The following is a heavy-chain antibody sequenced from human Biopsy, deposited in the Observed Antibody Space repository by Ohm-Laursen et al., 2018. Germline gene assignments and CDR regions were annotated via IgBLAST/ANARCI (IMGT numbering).Heavy chain of an antibody. J-gene: IGHJ4*02. V-gene: IGHV1-46*01. D-gene: IGHD6-19*01. Sequence: ASVKVSCKASGYSFTSFYMHWVRQAPGQGLEWMGMINPSGSTTSYPQIFQGRVTMTRDTSKSTVYMELSSLRSADTAVYFCARSTGWYGDLYYFDYWGQGTLVTVSS. CDR1: GYSFTSFY. CDR2: INPSGSTT. CDR3: ARSTGWYGDLYYFDY.